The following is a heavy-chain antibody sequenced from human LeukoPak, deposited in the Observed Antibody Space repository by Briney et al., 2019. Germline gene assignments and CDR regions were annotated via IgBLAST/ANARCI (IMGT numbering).Heavy chain of an antibody. J-gene: IGHJ3*02. Sequence: PGGSLRLSCAASGFTFSDYYMSWIRQAPGKGLEWVSYISSSGSTIYYADSVKGRFTISRDNAKNSLYLQMNSLRAEDTAVYYFAREDIVVVVAATTPAFDIWGQGTMVTVSS. D-gene: IGHD2-15*01. CDR2: ISSSGSTI. CDR3: AREDIVVVVAATTPAFDI. V-gene: IGHV3-11*01. CDR1: GFTFSDYY.